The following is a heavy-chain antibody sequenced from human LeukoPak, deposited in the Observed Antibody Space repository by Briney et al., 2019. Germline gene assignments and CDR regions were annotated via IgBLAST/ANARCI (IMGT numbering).Heavy chain of an antibody. CDR2: INPNSGGT. V-gene: IGHV1-2*02. CDR3: ARGSNYDFWSGPDNWFDP. J-gene: IGHJ5*02. Sequence: ASVKVSCKASGYTFTGYYMHWVRQAPGQGLEWMGWINPNSGGTNYAQKFQGRVTMTRDTSISTAYMGLSRLRSDDTAVYYCARGSNYDFWSGPDNWFDPRGQGTLVTVSS. D-gene: IGHD3-3*01. CDR1: GYTFTGYY.